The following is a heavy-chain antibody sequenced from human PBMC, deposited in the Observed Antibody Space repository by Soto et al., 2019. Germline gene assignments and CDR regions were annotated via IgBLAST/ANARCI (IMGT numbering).Heavy chain of an antibody. V-gene: IGHV3-23*01. Sequence: GGFLRLSCAASGFTFSSYAMSWVRQAPGKGLEWVSAISGSGGSTYYADSVKGRFTISRDNSKNTLYLQMTSLRAEDTAVYYCAKEPFQWELQQYLAHYFDYWGQGTLVTVSS. CDR1: GFTFSSYA. J-gene: IGHJ4*02. CDR3: AKEPFQWELQQYLAHYFDY. D-gene: IGHD1-26*01. CDR2: ISGSGGST.